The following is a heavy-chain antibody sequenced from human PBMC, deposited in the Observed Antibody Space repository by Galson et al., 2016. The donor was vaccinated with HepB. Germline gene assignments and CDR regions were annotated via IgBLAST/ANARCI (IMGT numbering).Heavy chain of an antibody. CDR3: ARVYSENLFEFFGMDV. D-gene: IGHD2-8*01. CDR2: INSNSGGT. V-gene: IGHV1-2*02. Sequence: SVKVSCKASGYSFTGYYIHWVRQAPGQGLEWMGWINSNSGGTKFAQKFQGRVTMTRDRSISTAYMDLSRLRSDDTAVYYCARVYSENLFEFFGMDVWGKGTTVIVSS. CDR1: GYSFTGYY. J-gene: IGHJ6*04.